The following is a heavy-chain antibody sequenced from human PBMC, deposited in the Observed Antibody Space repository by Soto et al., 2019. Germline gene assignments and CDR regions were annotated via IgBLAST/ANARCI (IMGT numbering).Heavy chain of an antibody. V-gene: IGHV1-58*02. D-gene: IGHD6-6*01. Sequence: GASVKVSCKASGFTFTSSAMQWVRQARGQHLEWVGWIVVGSGNTNYAQKFQERVTMTRDTSTSTVYMELSSLRSEDTAVYYCARSRIAPPDFDYWGQGTLVTVSS. CDR1: GFTFTSSA. J-gene: IGHJ4*02. CDR2: IVVGSGNT. CDR3: ARSRIAPPDFDY.